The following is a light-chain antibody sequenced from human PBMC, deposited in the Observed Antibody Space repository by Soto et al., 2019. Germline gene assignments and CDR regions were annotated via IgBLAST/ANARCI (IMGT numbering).Light chain of an antibody. V-gene: IGKV1-5*03. CDR1: QSISIW. J-gene: IGKJ1*01. CDR3: QHYKDYSWT. Sequence: DIHMTQSPSTLSASVGDRVTITCRASQSISIWLAWYQQKPGRAPNLLIYGTSSVESGVPSRFSGSGSGTEFTLTISSLQPDDFASYYCQHYKDYSWTFGQGTKVEIK. CDR2: GTS.